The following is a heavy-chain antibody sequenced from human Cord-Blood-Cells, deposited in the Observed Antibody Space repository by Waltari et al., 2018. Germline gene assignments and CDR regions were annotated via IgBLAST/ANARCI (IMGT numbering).Heavy chain of an antibody. CDR3: AVSNWGEDGYFDL. CDR2: INPNRDGT. CDR1: GYTFTGYY. J-gene: IGHJ2*01. Sequence: QVQLVQSGAEVKKPGASVKVSCKASGYTFTGYYMHWVRQAPGQGLEWMGWINPNRDGTNDAQKFQGRVTMTRDTSISTAYMELSRLRSDDTAVYYCAVSNWGEDGYFDLWGRGTLVTVSS. D-gene: IGHD7-27*01. V-gene: IGHV1-2*02.